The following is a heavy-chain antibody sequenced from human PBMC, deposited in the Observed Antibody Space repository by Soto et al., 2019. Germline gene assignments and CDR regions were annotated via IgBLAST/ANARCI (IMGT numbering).Heavy chain of an antibody. CDR2: INAGNGNT. CDR1: GYTFTSYA. Sequence: QVQLVQSGAEVKKPGASVKVSCKASGYTFTSYAMHWVRQAPGQRLEWMGWINAGNGNTKYSQKFQGRVTITRDTSASTAYMELSSLRSEDTAVYYCARSNLRFLEWLLSSAFDIWGQGTMVTVSS. J-gene: IGHJ3*02. V-gene: IGHV1-3*01. D-gene: IGHD3-3*01. CDR3: ARSNLRFLEWLLSSAFDI.